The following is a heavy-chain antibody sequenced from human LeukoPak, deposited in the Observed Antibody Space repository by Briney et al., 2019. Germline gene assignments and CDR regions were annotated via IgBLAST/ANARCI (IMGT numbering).Heavy chain of an antibody. Sequence: GRSLRLSCIAFGFTFRNHGMHWVRQAPGKGLEWVAVISFDGSNKYYADSVKGRYTISRDNSENTLYLQMNSLRPEDTAVYYCAKEGGSNYYYYGMDVWGQGTTVTVSS. CDR1: GFTFRNHG. J-gene: IGHJ6*02. D-gene: IGHD1-26*01. CDR2: ISFDGSNK. V-gene: IGHV3-30*18. CDR3: AKEGGSNYYYYGMDV.